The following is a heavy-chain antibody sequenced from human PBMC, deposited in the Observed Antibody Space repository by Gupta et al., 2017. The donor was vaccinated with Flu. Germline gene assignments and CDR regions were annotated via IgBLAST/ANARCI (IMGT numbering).Heavy chain of an antibody. CDR2: IYSGGST. J-gene: IGHJ4*02. CDR1: GFTVSSNY. V-gene: IGHV3-53*04. CDR3: ARTLRSPSKLGYFDY. D-gene: IGHD3-10*01. Sequence: EVQLVESGGGLVQPGGSLRLSCAASGFTVSSNYMSWVRQAPGKGLEWVSVIYSGGSTYYADSVKGRFTISRHNSKNTLYLQMNSLRAEDTAVYYCARTLRSPSKLGYFDYWGQGTLVTVSS.